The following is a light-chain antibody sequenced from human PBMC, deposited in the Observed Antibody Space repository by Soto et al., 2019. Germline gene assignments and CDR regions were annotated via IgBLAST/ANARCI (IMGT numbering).Light chain of an antibody. J-gene: IGKJ1*01. V-gene: IGKV1-27*01. CDR2: SAS. CDR3: QKYDRAPRT. Sequence: ILSTQSPSSLSASVGDSFAITCRASQGINNYLAWYQQKPGKVPVLLIYSASTLKSGVPSRFSGRGAGTDFTLTISSLQPEDFATYYCQKYDRAPRTFGQGTKVDIK. CDR1: QGINNY.